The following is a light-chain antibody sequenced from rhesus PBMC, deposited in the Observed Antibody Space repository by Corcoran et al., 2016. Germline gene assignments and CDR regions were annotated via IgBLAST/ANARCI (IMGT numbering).Light chain of an antibody. J-gene: IGLJ1*01. CDR2: EVS. CDR1: SSDIGGYNY. CDR3: SSYAGSNTFI. V-gene: IGLV2-32*02. Sequence: QAALTQPRSVSGSPGQSVTIACTGTSSDIGGYNYVSWYQQHPGTAPKLMIYEVSKRPSGVSDRFSGSKSGHTASLTISGLQAEDEAYYYCSSYAGSNTFIFGAGTRLTVL.